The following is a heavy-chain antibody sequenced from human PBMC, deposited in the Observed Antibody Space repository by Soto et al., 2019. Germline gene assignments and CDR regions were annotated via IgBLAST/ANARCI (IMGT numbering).Heavy chain of an antibody. Sequence: GGSLRLSCAASGFTFISYWMSWVRQAPGKGLEWVANIKQDGSEKYYVDSVKGRFTISRDNSKNTLYLQTSSLRAEDTAVYFCARDPGYSYGFAIDYWGQGTLVTVSS. V-gene: IGHV3-7*01. J-gene: IGHJ4*01. CDR3: ARDPGYSYGFAIDY. D-gene: IGHD5-18*01. CDR2: IKQDGSEK. CDR1: GFTFISYW.